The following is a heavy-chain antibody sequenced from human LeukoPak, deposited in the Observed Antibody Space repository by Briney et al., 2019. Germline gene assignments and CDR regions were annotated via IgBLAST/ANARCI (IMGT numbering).Heavy chain of an antibody. D-gene: IGHD4-17*01. CDR3: ARVYYGDPYYFDY. V-gene: IGHV3-7*01. Sequence: TGGSLRLSCAASGFTFSSYWMSWVRQAPGKGLEWVANIKQDGSEKYYVDSVKGRFTISRDNAKNSLYRQMNSLRAEDTAVYYCARVYYGDPYYFDYWGQGTLVTVSS. J-gene: IGHJ4*02. CDR1: GFTFSSYW. CDR2: IKQDGSEK.